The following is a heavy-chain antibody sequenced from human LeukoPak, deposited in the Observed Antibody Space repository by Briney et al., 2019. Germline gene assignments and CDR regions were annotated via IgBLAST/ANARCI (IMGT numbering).Heavy chain of an antibody. CDR3: ARQFYHDSSGADY. CDR1: GDSIRTSSYY. V-gene: IGHV4-39*01. Sequence: SETLSFTCTVSGDSIRTSSYYWGWIRQPPGKGLEWIGSIYYSGTTYYNPSLKSRVAISMDTSKNQFSLELASVTAADTAIYYCARQFYHDSSGADYWGQGALVTVSS. J-gene: IGHJ4*02. CDR2: IYYSGTT. D-gene: IGHD3-22*01.